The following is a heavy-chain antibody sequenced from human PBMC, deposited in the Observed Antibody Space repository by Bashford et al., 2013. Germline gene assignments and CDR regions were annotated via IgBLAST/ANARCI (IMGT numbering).Heavy chain of an antibody. CDR2: ISGSSASI. CDR1: GFTFSNCA. J-gene: IGHJ4*02. D-gene: IGHD5-24*01. CDR3: AKGEDGYNYFDY. V-gene: IGHV3-23*01. Sequence: GGSLRLSCAVSGFTFSNCAMSWVRQAPGKGLEWVSAISGSSASIYYAESVKGRFTISRDNSKNTLYLQMNSLRAEDTAVYFCAKGEDGYNYFDYWGQGALVTVSS.